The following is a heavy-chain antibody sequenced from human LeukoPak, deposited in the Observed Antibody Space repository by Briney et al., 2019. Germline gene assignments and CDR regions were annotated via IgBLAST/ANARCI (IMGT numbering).Heavy chain of an antibody. CDR3: AKDGIAVAGTGFDP. CDR2: ISGSGGST. CDR1: GFTFSSYA. D-gene: IGHD6-19*01. J-gene: IGHJ5*02. V-gene: IGHV3-23*01. Sequence: HSGGSLRLSCAASGFTFSSYAMSWVRQAPGKGLEWVSAISGSGGSTYYADSVKGRFTISRDNSKNTLYLQMNSLRAEDTAVYYCAKDGIAVAGTGFDPWGQGTLVTVSS.